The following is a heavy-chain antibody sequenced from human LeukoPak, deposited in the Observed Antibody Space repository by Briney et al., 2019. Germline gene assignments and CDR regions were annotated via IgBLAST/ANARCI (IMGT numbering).Heavy chain of an antibody. D-gene: IGHD3-10*01. Sequence: NPSETLSLTCTVSGGSISSSSYYWGWIRQPPGKGLEWIGSIYYSGSTYYNPSLKSRVTISADTSKNQFSLKLSSVTAADTAVYYCGRTSRIRGGFFDYWGQGTLVTVSS. CDR3: GRTSRIRGGFFDY. CDR2: IYYSGST. J-gene: IGHJ4*02. CDR1: GGSISSSSYY. V-gene: IGHV4-39*01.